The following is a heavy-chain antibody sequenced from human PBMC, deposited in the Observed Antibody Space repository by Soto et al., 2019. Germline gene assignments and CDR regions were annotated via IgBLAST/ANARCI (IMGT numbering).Heavy chain of an antibody. Sequence: EVQLVESGGGLVKPGGSLRLSCTTSGFTFSSYSMNWVRQAPGKGLEWVSSISSSSSYIYYADSVKGRFTISRDNAKNSLFLEMSSLRAEDTAVYYCARDKRSNWNYLGYWGQGTLVTVSS. J-gene: IGHJ4*02. V-gene: IGHV3-21*01. CDR2: ISSSSSYI. CDR3: ARDKRSNWNYLGY. D-gene: IGHD1-20*01. CDR1: GFTFSSYS.